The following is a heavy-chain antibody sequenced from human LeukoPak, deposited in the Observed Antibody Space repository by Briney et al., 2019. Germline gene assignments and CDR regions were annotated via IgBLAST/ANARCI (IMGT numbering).Heavy chain of an antibody. V-gene: IGHV3-30*04. CDR2: ISYDGSNK. J-gene: IGHJ6*02. Sequence: GRSLRLSCAASGFTFSSYAMHWVRQAPGKGLEWVAVISYDGSNKYYADSVKGRFTISRDNSKNTLYLQMNSLRAEDTAVYYCAREMVEMATEYYYYGMDVWGQGTTVTVSS. CDR3: AREMVEMATEYYYYGMDV. CDR1: GFTFSSYA. D-gene: IGHD5-24*01.